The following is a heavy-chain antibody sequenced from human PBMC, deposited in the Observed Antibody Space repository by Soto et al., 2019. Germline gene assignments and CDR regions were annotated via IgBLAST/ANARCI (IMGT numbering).Heavy chain of an antibody. V-gene: IGHV1-3*01. CDR2: INAGNGNT. J-gene: IGHJ4*02. D-gene: IGHD2-2*01. Sequence: RLEWMGWINAGNGNTKYSQKFQGRVTINRDTSASTVYMEMSSLRSEDTTVYYCVRDVSSSIDCWGQGTPVTVSS. CDR3: VRDVSSSIDC.